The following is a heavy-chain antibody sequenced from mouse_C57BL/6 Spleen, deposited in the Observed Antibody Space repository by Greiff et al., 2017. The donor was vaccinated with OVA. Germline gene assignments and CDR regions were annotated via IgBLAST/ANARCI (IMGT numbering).Heavy chain of an antibody. J-gene: IGHJ3*01. Sequence: VQLQESGAELVKPGASVKISCKASGYAFSSYWMNWVKQRPGKGLEWIGQIYPGDGGTNYNGKFKGQATLTADKSSSTAYMQLSSLTSEDSAVYFCAREGSTTVAPAWFAGWGKGILVTAAA. CDR1: GYAFSSYW. D-gene: IGHD1-1*01. CDR2: IYPGDGGT. CDR3: AREGSTTVAPAWFAG. V-gene: IGHV1-80*01.